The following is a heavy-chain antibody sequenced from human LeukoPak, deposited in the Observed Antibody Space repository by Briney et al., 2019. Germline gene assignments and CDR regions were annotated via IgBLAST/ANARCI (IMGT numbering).Heavy chain of an antibody. CDR3: VGYCSGGNCPNAFDI. D-gene: IGHD2-15*01. V-gene: IGHV3-15*05. Sequence: GGSLRLSCAASGFTFSNAWMSWVRQAPGKGLGWVGRIKSKTDGGTTDYAAPVKGRFTISRDDSKNTLYLQMNSLKTEDTAVYYCVGYCSGGNCPNAFDIWGQGTMVTVSS. CDR2: IKSKTDGGTT. J-gene: IGHJ3*02. CDR1: GFTFSNAW.